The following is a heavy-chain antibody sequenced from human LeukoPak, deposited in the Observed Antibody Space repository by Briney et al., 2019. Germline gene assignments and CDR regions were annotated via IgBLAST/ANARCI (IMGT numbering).Heavy chain of an antibody. J-gene: IGHJ4*02. Sequence: KPSETLSLTCAFYGGSFSGYYWSWIRQPPGKGLEWIGEINHSGSTNYNPSLKSRVTISVDTSKNQFSLKLSSVTAADTAVYYCARDQQLVQHYYFDYWGQGTLVTFSS. CDR1: GGSFSGYY. V-gene: IGHV4-34*01. CDR3: ARDQQLVQHYYFDY. D-gene: IGHD6-13*01. CDR2: INHSGST.